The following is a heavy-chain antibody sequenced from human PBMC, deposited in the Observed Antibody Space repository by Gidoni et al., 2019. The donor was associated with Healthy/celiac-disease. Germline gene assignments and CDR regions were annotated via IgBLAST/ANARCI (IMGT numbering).Heavy chain of an antibody. CDR1: GGSISSYY. Sequence: QVQLQESGPGLVKPSETLSLTCTVSGGSISSYYWSWIRQPPGKGLEWIGYIYYRGSTNYNPSLKSRVTISVDTPKNQFSLKLSSVTAADTAVYYCARHRRAAAALPWFDPWGQGTLVTVSS. V-gene: IGHV4-59*08. CDR3: ARHRRAAAALPWFDP. D-gene: IGHD2-2*01. CDR2: IYYRGST. J-gene: IGHJ5*02.